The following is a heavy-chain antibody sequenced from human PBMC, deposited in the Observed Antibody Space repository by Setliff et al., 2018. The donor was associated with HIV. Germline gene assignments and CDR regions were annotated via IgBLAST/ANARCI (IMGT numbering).Heavy chain of an antibody. Sequence: SETLSLTCGVSGGSISDSKYYWSWIRQPPGKGLEFIGSIYRTGKTYYNLSLKSRLTMSLDTSKNQFSLNLSSVTAADTAVYYCASRVYYYDESAILREEGFVPWGQGTLVTSPQ. CDR1: GGSISDSKYY. J-gene: IGHJ5*02. D-gene: IGHD3-22*01. CDR3: ASRVYYYDESAILREEGFVP. V-gene: IGHV4-39*01. CDR2: IYRTGKT.